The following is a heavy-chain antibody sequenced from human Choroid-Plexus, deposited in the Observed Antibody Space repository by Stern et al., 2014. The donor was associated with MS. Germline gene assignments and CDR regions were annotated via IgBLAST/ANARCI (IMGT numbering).Heavy chain of an antibody. CDR1: GFTLGSCA. CDR2: VSYDGSNK. V-gene: IGHV3-30*18. D-gene: IGHD2/OR15-2a*01. Sequence: VQLVESGGGVVQPGRPLRLSCVASGFTLGSCAMHWVRQAPGKGLEWVAGVSYDGSNKYYADSVKGRFTISRANSQNTLYMQMSSLRPEDTAVYYCAKDRQYLTYFFDHWGQGSLVTVSS. J-gene: IGHJ5*02. CDR3: AKDRQYLTYFFDH.